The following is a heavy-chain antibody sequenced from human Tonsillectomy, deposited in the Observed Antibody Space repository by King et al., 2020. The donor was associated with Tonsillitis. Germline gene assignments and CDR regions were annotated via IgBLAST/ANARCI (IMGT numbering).Heavy chain of an antibody. J-gene: IGHJ6*03. CDR3: ARPARGNAYIDV. CDR1: GFTFDDNG. D-gene: IGHD1-1*01. V-gene: IGHV3-20*01. CDR2: INWNGCST. Sequence: QLVQSGGGVVRPGGSLRLSCAASGFTFDDNGMSWVRQAPGKGLEWVSGINWNGCSTGYAYSVKGRFTISRDNAKNSLYLQMNSLRAEDTALYHCARPARGNAYIDVWGKGTPVTVSS.